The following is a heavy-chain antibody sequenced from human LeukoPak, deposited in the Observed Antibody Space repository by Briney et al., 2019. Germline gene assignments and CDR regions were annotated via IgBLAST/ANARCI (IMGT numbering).Heavy chain of an antibody. D-gene: IGHD1-1*01. V-gene: IGHV4-59*01. CDR2: IYYSGST. J-gene: IGHJ4*02. CDR3: VAGTTGDNKSDY. CDR1: GGSISSYY. Sequence: KPSETLSLTCTVSGGSISSYYWSWIRQPPGKGLEWIGYIYYSGSTNYNPSLKSRVTISVDTSKNQFSLKLSSVTAADTAVYYCVAGTTGDNKSDYWGQGTLVTVSS.